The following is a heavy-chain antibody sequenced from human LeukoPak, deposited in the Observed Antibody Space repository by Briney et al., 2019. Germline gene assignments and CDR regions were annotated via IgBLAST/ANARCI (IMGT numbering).Heavy chain of an antibody. J-gene: IGHJ3*02. V-gene: IGHV4-34*09. D-gene: IGHD3-3*01. CDR3: ARALITIFGVVMAFDI. CDR2: INHSGSA. CDR1: GGSFSGYY. Sequence: SETLSLTCGVYGGSFSGYYWSWNRQFPGKGLEWIGEINHSGSANYNPSLKSRVTISVDTSKNQFSLKLSSVTAADTAVYYCARALITIFGVVMAFDIWGQGTMVTVSS.